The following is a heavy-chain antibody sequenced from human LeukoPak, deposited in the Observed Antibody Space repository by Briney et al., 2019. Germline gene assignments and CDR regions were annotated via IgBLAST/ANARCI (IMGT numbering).Heavy chain of an antibody. CDR1: GFTFSSYA. D-gene: IGHD4-17*01. J-gene: IGHJ4*02. Sequence: PGGSLRLSCAASGFTFSSYAMSWVRQAPGKGLEWVAVISYDGSNKYYADSVKGRFTISRDNSKNTLYLQMNSLRAEDTAVYYCAGYGDGGYWGQGTLVTVSS. CDR2: ISYDGSNK. V-gene: IGHV3-30-3*01. CDR3: AGYGDGGY.